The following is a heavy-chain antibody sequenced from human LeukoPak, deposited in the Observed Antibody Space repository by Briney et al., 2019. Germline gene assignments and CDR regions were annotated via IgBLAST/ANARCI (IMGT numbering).Heavy chain of an antibody. D-gene: IGHD3-10*01. Sequence: GGSLRLSCATSGFTFGSYSMNWVRQAPGKGLEWVSSITTLSSYIYYADSVEGRFTISRDKAKNTLYLQMNSLRAEDTAVYYCARAAMVRGVDYFDSWGQGTLVTVSS. CDR2: ITTLSSYI. J-gene: IGHJ4*02. V-gene: IGHV3-21*04. CDR3: ARAAMVRGVDYFDS. CDR1: GFTFGSYS.